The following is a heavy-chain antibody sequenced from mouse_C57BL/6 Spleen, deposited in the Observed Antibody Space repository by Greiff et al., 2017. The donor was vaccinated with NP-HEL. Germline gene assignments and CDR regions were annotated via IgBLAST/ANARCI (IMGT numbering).Heavy chain of an antibody. CDR2: IYPSDSET. J-gene: IGHJ2*01. CDR3: AVRQLKGENFDY. D-gene: IGHD6-1*01. CDR1: GYTFTSYW. Sequence: QVQLQQPGAELVRPGSSVKLSCKASGYTFTSYWMDWVKQRPGQGLEWIGNIYPSDSETHYNQKFKDKATLTVEKSSSTAYMQLSSLTSEDSAVYYCAVRQLKGENFDYWGQGTTLTVSS. V-gene: IGHV1-61*01.